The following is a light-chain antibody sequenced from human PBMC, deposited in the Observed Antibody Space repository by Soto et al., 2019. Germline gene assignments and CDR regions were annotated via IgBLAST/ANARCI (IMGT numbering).Light chain of an antibody. CDR1: QSISSW. V-gene: IGKV1-5*03. J-gene: IGKJ4*01. CDR2: KAS. Sequence: TPSHSTLYASVGDRVTITCRASQSISSWLAWYQQKPGKAPKLLIYKASSLESGVTSRFSGSGSGTEFTLTISSPQPDDFATYYCQQYNSFPLTVGGGTKVDI. CDR3: QQYNSFPLT.